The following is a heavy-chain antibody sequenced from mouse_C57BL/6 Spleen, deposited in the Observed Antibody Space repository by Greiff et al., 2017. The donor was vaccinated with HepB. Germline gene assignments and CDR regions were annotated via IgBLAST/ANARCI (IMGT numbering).Heavy chain of an antibody. D-gene: IGHD1-1*01. V-gene: IGHV1-55*01. CDR3: ARSVTTVVATDFDY. CDR1: GYTFTSYW. J-gene: IGHJ2*01. Sequence: QVQLQQSGAELVKPGASVKMSCKASGYTFTSYWITWVKQRPGQGLEWIGDIYPGSGSTNYNEKFKSKATLTVDTSSSTAYMQLSSLTSEDSEVYYCARSVTTVVATDFDYWGQGTTLTVSS. CDR2: IYPGSGST.